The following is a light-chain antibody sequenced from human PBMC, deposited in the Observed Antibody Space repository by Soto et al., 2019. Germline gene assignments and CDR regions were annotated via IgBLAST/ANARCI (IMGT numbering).Light chain of an antibody. CDR2: GAS. J-gene: IGKJ4*01. CDR1: QSVSSSY. Sequence: EIVLTQSPGTLSLSPGERATLSCRASQSVSSSYLAWYQQKPGQAPRLLIYGASSRATGIPDRFSGSGSGTDFTLTISRLEPEDFALYYCQQYGSYRDTFGGGTKVEIK. CDR3: QQYGSYRDT. V-gene: IGKV3-20*01.